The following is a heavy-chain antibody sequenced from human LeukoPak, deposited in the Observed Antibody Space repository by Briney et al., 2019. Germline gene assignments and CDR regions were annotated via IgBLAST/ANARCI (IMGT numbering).Heavy chain of an antibody. J-gene: IGHJ4*02. CDR1: GGSISSGDYY. V-gene: IGHV4-30-4*01. D-gene: IGHD3/OR15-3a*01. CDR3: ARVSGGLARAFDY. CDR2: IYHSGST. Sequence: SETLSLTCTVSGGSISSGDYYWGWIRQPPGKGLEWIGYIYHSGSTYYNPSLKSRVTISVDTSKNQFSLKLSSVTAADTAVYYCARVSGGLARAFDYWGQGTLVTVSS.